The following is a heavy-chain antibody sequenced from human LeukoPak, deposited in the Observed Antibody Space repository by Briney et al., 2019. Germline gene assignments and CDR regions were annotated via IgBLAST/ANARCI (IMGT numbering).Heavy chain of an antibody. V-gene: IGHV4-4*02. CDR1: GFTFTNYAM. J-gene: IGHJ4*02. Sequence: GSLRLSCAASGFTFTNYAMSWVRQTPGKGLEWIGEIYHSGSTNYNPPLKSRVTISVDKSKNQFSLKLSSVTAADTAVYYCARASRVAGSQPLDYWGQGTLVTVSS. CDR3: ARASRVAGSQPLDY. D-gene: IGHD3-10*01. CDR2: IYHSGST.